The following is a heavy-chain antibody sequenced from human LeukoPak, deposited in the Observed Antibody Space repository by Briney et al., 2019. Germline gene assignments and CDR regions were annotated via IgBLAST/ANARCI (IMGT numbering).Heavy chain of an antibody. V-gene: IGHV1-69*06. D-gene: IGHD1-20*01. CDR1: GDRFSSFP. CDR3: TRARQTYNWRDSGLEEGFDY. Sequence: ASVKVSCKASGDRFSSFPLSWVRQAPGQGLEWMGGIIPIFGTANYSPKFQGRVTITADKSTTTSYMELKSLRSEDTAVYYCTRARQTYNWRDSGLEEGFDYWGQGTLVTVSS. J-gene: IGHJ4*02. CDR2: IIPIFGTA.